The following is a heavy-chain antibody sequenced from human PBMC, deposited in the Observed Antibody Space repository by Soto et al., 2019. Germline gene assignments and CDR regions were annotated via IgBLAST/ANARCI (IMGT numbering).Heavy chain of an antibody. CDR3: ARPAELLWFGDLTPFDY. J-gene: IGHJ4*02. V-gene: IGHV1-2*02. CDR1: GYTFTGYY. CDR2: INPKSGDT. Sequence: GASVKVSCKASGYTFTGYYIHWVRQAPGQGLEWMGWINPKSGDTNSAQKFQGRVTMTRDTSLSTAYMEVSRLRSDDTALYYCARPAELLWFGDLTPFDYWGQGTLVTVSS. D-gene: IGHD3-10*01.